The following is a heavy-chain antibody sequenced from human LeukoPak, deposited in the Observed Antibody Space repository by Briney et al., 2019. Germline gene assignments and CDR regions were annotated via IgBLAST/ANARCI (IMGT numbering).Heavy chain of an antibody. J-gene: IGHJ6*03. CDR3: ARVFLNGRPPYYYYMDV. V-gene: IGHV1-2*02. CDR1: GYTFTGYY. D-gene: IGHD2-8*01. CDR2: INPNSGGT. Sequence: ASVKVSCKASGYTFTGYYMHWVRQAPGQGLEWMGWINPNSGGTNYAQKFQGRVTMTRDTSISTAYMELSRLRSDDTAVYYCARVFLNGRPPYYYYMDVWGKGTTVTVSS.